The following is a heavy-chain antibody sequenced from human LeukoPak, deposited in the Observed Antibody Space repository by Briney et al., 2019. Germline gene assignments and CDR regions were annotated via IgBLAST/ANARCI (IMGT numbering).Heavy chain of an antibody. D-gene: IGHD3-9*01. CDR2: INHSGST. CDR1: GGSFSGYY. Sequence: SETLSLTCAVYGGSFSGYYWSWIRQPPGKGLEWIGEINHSGSTNYNPSLKSRVTISVDTSKNQFSLKLSSVTAADTAVYYCARGRCYILTGYYWDPFRYYFDYWGQGTLVTVSS. J-gene: IGHJ4*02. V-gene: IGHV4-34*01. CDR3: ARGRCYILTGYYWDPFRYYFDY.